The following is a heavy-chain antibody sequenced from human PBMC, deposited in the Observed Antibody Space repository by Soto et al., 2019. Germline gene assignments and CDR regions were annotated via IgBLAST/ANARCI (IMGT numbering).Heavy chain of an antibody. D-gene: IGHD1-26*01. CDR1: GFTFVDYY. CDR3: ARNSGSYLRPTYFDY. CDR2: MRSSGSTI. J-gene: IGHJ4*02. Sequence: PWGSLRLSCAASGFTFVDYYISCICHSPFKWLEWVSYMRSSGSTIYYADSGKCRFTISRDNAKNALYRQMNSQRSKDTAVYYCARNSGSYLRPTYFDYWGKGTLVTVSS. V-gene: IGHV3-11*01.